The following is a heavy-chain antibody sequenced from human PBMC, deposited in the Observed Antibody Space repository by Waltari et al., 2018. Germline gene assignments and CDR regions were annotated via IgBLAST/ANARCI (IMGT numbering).Heavy chain of an antibody. CDR3: AGVHSLGQYDTSGAESNFDH. Sequence: EVQLLESGGGLVQPGGSLRLSCAASGFSFRSFGMSWVRQAPGKGLGLVSAIWAVPSTNDAESVKGLFTISGDNSKNTLFLQMNSLRAEDTAIYYCAGVHSLGQYDTSGAESNFDHWGQGALVTVSS. V-gene: IGHV3-23*01. CDR1: GFSFRSFG. J-gene: IGHJ4*02. D-gene: IGHD3-22*01. CDR2: IWAVPST.